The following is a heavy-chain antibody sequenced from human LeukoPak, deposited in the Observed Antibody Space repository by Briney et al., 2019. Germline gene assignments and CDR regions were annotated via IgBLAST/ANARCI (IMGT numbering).Heavy chain of an antibody. CDR3: AREGAYYGGPARYFDL. V-gene: IGHV3-11*05. Sequence: PGGSLRLSCAASGFTFSDYYMTWIRRAPGKGLEWVSYISSSSGFTKYADSVKGRFTISRDNAKNSLYLQMNSLRAEDTALYYCAREGAYYGGPARYFDLWGRGTLVTVSS. J-gene: IGHJ2*01. D-gene: IGHD4-23*01. CDR1: GFTFSDYY. CDR2: ISSSSGFT.